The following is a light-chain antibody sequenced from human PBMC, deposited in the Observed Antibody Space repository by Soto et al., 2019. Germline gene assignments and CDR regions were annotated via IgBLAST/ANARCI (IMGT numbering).Light chain of an antibody. CDR1: SRDVGGYNY. J-gene: IGLJ1*01. CDR2: DVS. Sequence: QSVLTQPASVSVSPGQSITISCTGTSRDVGGYNYVSWYQQHPGKAPELMIHDVSNRPSGVSNRFSGSKSGNTASLTISGLQAEDEAEYYCISYTSSSLYVFGTGTKVTVL. V-gene: IGLV2-14*01. CDR3: ISYTSSSLYV.